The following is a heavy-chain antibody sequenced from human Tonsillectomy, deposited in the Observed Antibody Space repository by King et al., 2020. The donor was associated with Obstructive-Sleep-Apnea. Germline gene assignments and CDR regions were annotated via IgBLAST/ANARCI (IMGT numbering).Heavy chain of an antibody. CDR3: ARHFVKNIPRYYYGMDV. V-gene: IGHV4-59*08. CDR1: GGSISSYY. D-gene: IGHD1/OR15-1a*01. J-gene: IGHJ6*02. CDR2: IYYIGST. Sequence: VQLQESGPGLVKPSETLSLTCTVSGGSISSYYWSWIRQPPGKGLEWIGYIYYIGSTNYNPSLKSRVTISVDTSKNQFSLKLSSVTAADTAVYYCARHFVKNIPRYYYGMDVWGQGTTVTVSS.